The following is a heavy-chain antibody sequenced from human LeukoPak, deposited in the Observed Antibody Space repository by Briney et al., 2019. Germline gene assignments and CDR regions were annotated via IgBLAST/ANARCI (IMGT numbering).Heavy chain of an antibody. V-gene: IGHV4-34*01. J-gene: IGHJ4*02. CDR3: ARDSPGYFDY. D-gene: IGHD2-21*01. Sequence: SETLSLTCAVYGGSFSGYYWSWIRQPPGKGLEWIGEINHSGSTNYNPSLKSRVTISVDTSKNQFSLKLSSVTAADTAVYYCARDSPGYFDYWGQGTLVTVSS. CDR2: INHSGST. CDR1: GGSFSGYY.